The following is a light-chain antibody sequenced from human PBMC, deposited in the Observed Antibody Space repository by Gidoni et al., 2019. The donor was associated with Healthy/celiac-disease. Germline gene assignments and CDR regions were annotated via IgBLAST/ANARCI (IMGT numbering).Light chain of an antibody. CDR2: AAS. J-gene: IGKJ1*01. CDR3: RQDYNYPWT. V-gene: IGKV1-6*01. Sequence: AIQMTPSPSSLSASVGDRVTITCRASHGIRNDLGWYQQKPGKAPKLLIYAASNLQSGVPSRFSGSGSGTDFTLTISSLQPEDFATYYCRQDYNYPWTFGQGTKVEIK. CDR1: HGIRND.